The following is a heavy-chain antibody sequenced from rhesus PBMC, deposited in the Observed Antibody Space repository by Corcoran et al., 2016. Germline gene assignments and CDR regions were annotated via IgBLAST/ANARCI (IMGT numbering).Heavy chain of an antibody. Sequence: QVQLQESGPGLVKPSETLSLTCAVSGGSFSSYWWTWIRQPPGKGLEWFGEINGNTGRTHSNPSLKRRVTISEDASRNQFSLRLTSVTAADTAVYFCARYPPSCSTSYCSSFDYWGQGVLVTVSS. D-gene: IGHD2-15*01. J-gene: IGHJ4*01. CDR3: ARYPPSCSTSYCSSFDY. CDR2: INGNTGRT. V-gene: IGHV4-80*01. CDR1: GGSFSSYW.